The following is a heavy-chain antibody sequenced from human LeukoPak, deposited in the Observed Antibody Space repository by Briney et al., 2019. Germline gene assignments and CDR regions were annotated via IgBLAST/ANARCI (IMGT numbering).Heavy chain of an antibody. CDR2: IRYDGSNK. CDR1: GFTFSSYG. Sequence: GGSLRLSCAASGFTFSSYGMHWVRQAPGKGLEWVAFIRYDGSNKYCADSVKGRFTISRDNSKNTLYLQMNSLRAEDTAVYYCAKDLDSVIRGVNVYWGQGTLVTVSS. V-gene: IGHV3-30*02. J-gene: IGHJ4*02. D-gene: IGHD3-10*01. CDR3: AKDLDSVIRGVNVY.